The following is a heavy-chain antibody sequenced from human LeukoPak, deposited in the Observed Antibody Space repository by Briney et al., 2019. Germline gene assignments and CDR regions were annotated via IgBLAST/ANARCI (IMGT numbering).Heavy chain of an antibody. J-gene: IGHJ4*02. Sequence: GGSLRLSCAASGFTFSTYSMSWVRQAPGKGLEWVSSISDNSYWIYYADSVEGRFIISRDNAKNSLYLQMNSLRAEDTAVYYCAKGQLLWFGEAGNYFDYWGQGTLVTVSS. V-gene: IGHV3-21*04. D-gene: IGHD3-10*01. CDR1: GFTFSTYS. CDR2: ISDNSYWI. CDR3: AKGQLLWFGEAGNYFDY.